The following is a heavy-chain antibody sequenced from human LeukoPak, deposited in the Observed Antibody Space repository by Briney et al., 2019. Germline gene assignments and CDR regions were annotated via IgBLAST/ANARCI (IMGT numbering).Heavy chain of an antibody. CDR3: ARDAMVATLVYIDY. Sequence: GGSLRLSCAASGLTFSSYAMHWVRQAPGKGLEWVAVISYDGSNKYYADSVKGRFTNSRDNSKNTLYLQMNSLRAEDTAVYYCARDAMVATLVYIDYWGQGTLVTVSS. CDR2: ISYDGSNK. V-gene: IGHV3-30*04. J-gene: IGHJ4*02. D-gene: IGHD5-12*01. CDR1: GLTFSSYA.